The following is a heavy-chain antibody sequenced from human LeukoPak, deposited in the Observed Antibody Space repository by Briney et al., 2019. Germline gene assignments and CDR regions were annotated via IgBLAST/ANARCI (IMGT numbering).Heavy chain of an antibody. CDR1: GFTVSSNY. CDR3: AKGRVWELLVPLDY. V-gene: IGHV3-23*01. D-gene: IGHD1-26*01. Sequence: GGSLRLSCAASGFTVSSNYMNWVRQAPGKGLEWVSAISGSGGSTYYADSVKGRFTISRDNSKNTLYLQMNSLRAEDTAVYYCAKGRVWELLVPLDYWGQGTLVTVSS. CDR2: ISGSGGST. J-gene: IGHJ4*02.